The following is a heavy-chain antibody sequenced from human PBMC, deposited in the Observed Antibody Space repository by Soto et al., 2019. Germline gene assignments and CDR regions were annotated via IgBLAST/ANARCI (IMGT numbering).Heavy chain of an antibody. CDR1: GGSISSGGYS. CDR3: ARTLPTRQLFDS. D-gene: IGHD1-1*01. Sequence: PSETLSLTCAVSGGSISSGGYSWSWIRQPPGKGLEWIGYIYHSGSTYYNPSLKSRVTISVDTSKNQFSLRLASVTAADTAVYYCARTLPTRQLFDSWSQGTLVTVSS. J-gene: IGHJ4*02. V-gene: IGHV4-30-2*02. CDR2: IYHSGST.